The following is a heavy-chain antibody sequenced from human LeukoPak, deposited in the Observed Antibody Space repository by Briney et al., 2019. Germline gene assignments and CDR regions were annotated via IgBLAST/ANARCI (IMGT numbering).Heavy chain of an antibody. CDR3: ARDSGSGSYYPYYYYYMDV. CDR2: INPNSGGT. D-gene: IGHD3-10*01. V-gene: IGHV1-2*02. CDR1: GYTFTGYY. J-gene: IGHJ6*03. Sequence: ASVKVSCKASGYTFTGYYMHWVRQAPGQGLEWMGWINPNSGGTNYAQKFQGRVTMTRDTSISTAYMELSRLRSDDTAVCYCARDSGSGSYYPYYYYYMDVWGKGTTVTVSS.